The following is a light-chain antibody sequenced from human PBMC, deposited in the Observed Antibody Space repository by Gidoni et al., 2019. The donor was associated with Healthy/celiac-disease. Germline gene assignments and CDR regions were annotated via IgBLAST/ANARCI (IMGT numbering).Light chain of an antibody. CDR1: SSNIGSNT. J-gene: IGLJ3*02. CDR2: SNN. Sequence: SVLTQPPSASGTPGQTVTISCSGSSSNIGSNTVNWYQQLPGTAPKLLIYSNNQRPSVVPDRFSGSKSGTSASLAISGLQSEDEADYYCAAWDDSLNGVFGGGTKLTVL. V-gene: IGLV1-44*01. CDR3: AAWDDSLNGV.